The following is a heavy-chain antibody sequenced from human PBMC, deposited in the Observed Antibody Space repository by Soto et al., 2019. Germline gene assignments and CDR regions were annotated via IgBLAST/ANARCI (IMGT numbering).Heavy chain of an antibody. V-gene: IGHV1-46*01. CDR1: GYTFTSYY. CDR2: INPSGGST. CDR3: ARSMTTVVTRALYYYYYGMDV. D-gene: IGHD4-17*01. J-gene: IGHJ6*02. Sequence: RASVKVSCKASGYTFTSYYMHWVRQAPGQGLEWMGIINPSGGSTSYAQKFQGRVTMTRDTSTSTVYMELSSLRSEDTAVYYCARSMTTVVTRALYYYYYGMDVWGQGTTVTVSS.